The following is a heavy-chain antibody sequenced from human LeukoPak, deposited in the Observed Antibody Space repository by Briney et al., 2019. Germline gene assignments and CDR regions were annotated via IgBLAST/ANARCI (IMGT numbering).Heavy chain of an antibody. CDR3: AKDLGDASAQGY. V-gene: IGHV3-23*01. J-gene: IGHJ4*02. Sequence: PGGSLRLSCAASGFTFSSYAMSWVRQAPGKGLEWVSSISIGGGRTYYADSVKGRFTISRDNSKNTVYLQMNSLRAEDTALYHCAKDLGDASAQGYWGQGTLVTVSS. CDR2: ISIGGGRT. CDR1: GFTFSSYA. D-gene: IGHD3-16*01.